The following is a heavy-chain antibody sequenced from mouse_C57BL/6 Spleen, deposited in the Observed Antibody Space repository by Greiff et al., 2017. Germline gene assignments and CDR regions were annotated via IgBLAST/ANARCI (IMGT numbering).Heavy chain of an antibody. D-gene: IGHD2-9*01. CDR3: ARSYYGYDSSFYYAMDY. CDR1: GYAFTNYL. J-gene: IGHJ4*01. CDR2: INPGSGGT. Sequence: QVHVKQSGAELVRPGTSVKVSCKASGYAFTNYLIEWVKQRPGPGLEWIGVINPGSGGTNYNEKFKGKATLTADKSSSTAYMQLSSLTSEDSAVYFCARSYYGYDSSFYYAMDYWGQGTSVTVSS. V-gene: IGHV1-54*01.